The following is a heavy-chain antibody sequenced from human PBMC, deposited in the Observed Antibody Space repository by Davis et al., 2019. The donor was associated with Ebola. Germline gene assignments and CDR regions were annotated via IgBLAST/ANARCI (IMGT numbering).Heavy chain of an antibody. Sequence: GESLKISCVASGFDFKTYGMHWVRQAPGKGLESVSRISTNGETTYYAESVKGRFTISRDNSKGTLYLQMRSLRTDDTAVYYCVKDRFTVVVVHGGFDYWGQGTQVTVSS. D-gene: IGHD2-15*01. CDR3: VKDRFTVVVVHGGFDY. V-gene: IGHV3-64D*06. J-gene: IGHJ4*02. CDR1: GFDFKTYG. CDR2: ISTNGETT.